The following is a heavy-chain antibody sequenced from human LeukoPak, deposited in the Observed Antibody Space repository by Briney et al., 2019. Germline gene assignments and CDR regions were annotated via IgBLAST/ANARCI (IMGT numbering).Heavy chain of an antibody. CDR1: GFTFSSYS. V-gene: IGHV3-21*01. Sequence: PGGSLRLSYAASGFTFSSYSMNWVRQAPGKGLEWVSSISSSSSYIYYADSVKGRFTISRDNAKNSLYLQMNSLRAEDTAVYYCARDERHYYYDSSGPFDYWGQGTLVTVSS. CDR3: ARDERHYYYDSSGPFDY. J-gene: IGHJ4*02. CDR2: ISSSSSYI. D-gene: IGHD3-22*01.